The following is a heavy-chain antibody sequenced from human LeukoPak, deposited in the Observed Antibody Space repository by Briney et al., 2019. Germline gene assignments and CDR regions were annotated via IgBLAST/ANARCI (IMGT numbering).Heavy chain of an antibody. CDR1: GFTFSSYA. D-gene: IGHD3-16*01. V-gene: IGHV3-23*01. Sequence: GGSLRLSCTASGFTFSSYAMNWVRQAPGKGLEWVSGIGAGGTFTYYADSVKGRFTISRDNSRNTLYLQMNYVRAGDTAIYYCAYTNHLTYWGQGTLVTVSS. J-gene: IGHJ4*02. CDR2: IGAGGTFT. CDR3: AYTNHLTY.